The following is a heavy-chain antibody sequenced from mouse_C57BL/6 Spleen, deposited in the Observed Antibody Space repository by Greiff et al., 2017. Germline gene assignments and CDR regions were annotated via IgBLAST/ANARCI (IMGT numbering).Heavy chain of an antibody. CDR2: IRNKANGYTT. V-gene: IGHV7-3*01. CDR1: GFTFTDYY. Sequence: EVQLVESGGGLVQPGGSLSLSCAASGFTFTDYYMSWVRQPPGKALEWLGFIRNKANGYTTEYSASVKGRFTISRDNSQSILYLQMNALRAEDSATYYCARYGYEFYYAMDYWGQGTSVTVSS. D-gene: IGHD2-14*01. CDR3: ARYGYEFYYAMDY. J-gene: IGHJ4*01.